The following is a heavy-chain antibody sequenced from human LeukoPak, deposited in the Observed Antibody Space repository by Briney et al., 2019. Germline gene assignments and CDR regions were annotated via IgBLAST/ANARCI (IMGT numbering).Heavy chain of an antibody. J-gene: IGHJ4*02. D-gene: IGHD3-10*01. CDR3: AKDGMVRGVIITRSFDY. CDR2: ISYDGSNK. Sequence: GGSLRLSCAASGFTFSSYGMHWVRQAPGKGLEWVAVISYDGSNKYYADSVKGRFTISRDNSKNTLYLQMNSLRAEDTAVYYCAKDGMVRGVIITRSFDYWGQGTLVTVSS. V-gene: IGHV3-30*18. CDR1: GFTFSSYG.